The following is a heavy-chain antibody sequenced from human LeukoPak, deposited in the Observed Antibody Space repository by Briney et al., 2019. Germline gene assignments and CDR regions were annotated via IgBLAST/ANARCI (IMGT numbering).Heavy chain of an antibody. J-gene: IGHJ4*02. D-gene: IGHD2-2*01. CDR1: GFTFSNAW. V-gene: IGHV3-15*01. Sequence: GGSLRLSCAASGFTFSNAWMSWVRQAPGKGLEWVGRIKNKTDGGTTDYAAPVKGRFTISRDDSKNTLYLQMNSLKTEDTAVYYCTAGSGYCSSTSCYPLFDYWGQGTLVTVSS. CDR2: IKNKTDGGTT. CDR3: TAGSGYCSSTSCYPLFDY.